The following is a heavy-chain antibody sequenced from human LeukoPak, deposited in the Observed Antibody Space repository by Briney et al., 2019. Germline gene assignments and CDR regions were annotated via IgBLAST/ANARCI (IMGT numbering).Heavy chain of an antibody. CDR1: GDSVSINSAA. Sequence: SQTLSLTFAISGDSVSINSAAWNWIRQSPSRGLEWLGRTYYRSKWYNDYAVSVKSRITINPDTSKNQFSLQLNSVTPEDTAVYYCAREGSSSWYYHYYYYGMDVWGQGTTVTVSS. CDR2: TYYRSKWYN. V-gene: IGHV6-1*01. J-gene: IGHJ6*02. D-gene: IGHD6-13*01. CDR3: AREGSSSWYYHYYYYGMDV.